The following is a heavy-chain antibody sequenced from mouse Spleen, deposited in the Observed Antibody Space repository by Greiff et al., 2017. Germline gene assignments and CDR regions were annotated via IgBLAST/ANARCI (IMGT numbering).Heavy chain of an antibody. CDR2: ISYDGSN. CDR1: GYSITSGYY. Sequence: EVQLQQSGPGLVKPSQSLSLTCSVTGYSITSGYYWNWIRQFPGNKLEWMGYISYDGSNNYNPSLKNRISITRDTSKNQFFLKLNSVTTEDTATYYCARDRYDVGFDYWGQGTTLTVSS. D-gene: IGHD2-14*01. V-gene: IGHV3-6*01. J-gene: IGHJ2*01. CDR3: ARDRYDVGFDY.